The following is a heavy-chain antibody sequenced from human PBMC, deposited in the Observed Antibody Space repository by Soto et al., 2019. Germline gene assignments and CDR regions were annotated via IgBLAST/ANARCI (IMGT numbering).Heavy chain of an antibody. CDR2: IIPIFGTA. CDR3: ARGVNRLFGVVIPTYYYYYGMDV. Sequence: SVKVSCKASGGTFSSYAISWVRQAPGQGLEWMGGIIPIFGTANYAQKFQGRVTITADESTSTAYMELSSLRSEDTAVYYCARGVNRLFGVVIPTYYYYYGMDVWGQGTTVTV. V-gene: IGHV1-69*13. D-gene: IGHD3-3*01. J-gene: IGHJ6*02. CDR1: GGTFSSYA.